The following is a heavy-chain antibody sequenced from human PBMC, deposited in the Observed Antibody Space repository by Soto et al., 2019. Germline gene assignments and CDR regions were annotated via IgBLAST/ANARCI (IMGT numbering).Heavy chain of an antibody. V-gene: IGHV3-23*01. J-gene: IGHJ4*02. CDR1: GFTFTSYA. CDR3: AKDRGHCSGGSCSYFDY. D-gene: IGHD2-15*01. CDR2: ISGSGGST. Sequence: EVQLLGSGGGLVQPGGSLRLSCGVSGFTFTSYAMSWGRQAPGKGLEWVSAISGSGGSTSYADSVKGRFTISRDISKNTVYLQMSSLRAEDTAVYYCAKDRGHCSGGSCSYFDYWGQGTLVTVSS.